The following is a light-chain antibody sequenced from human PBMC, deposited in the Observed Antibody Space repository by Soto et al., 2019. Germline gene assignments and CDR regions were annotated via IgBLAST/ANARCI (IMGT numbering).Light chain of an antibody. Sequence: DIVMTQSPDSLAVSLGERATINCKSSQSVLDISNNKNYLAWYQQKPRQPPKLLIYWASARESGVPDRFSGSGSGTDFTLTISSLQAEDVAVYYCQQYYRTLPTFGQGTKLEIK. J-gene: IGKJ2*01. CDR2: WAS. V-gene: IGKV4-1*01. CDR1: QSVLDISNNKNY. CDR3: QQYYRTLPT.